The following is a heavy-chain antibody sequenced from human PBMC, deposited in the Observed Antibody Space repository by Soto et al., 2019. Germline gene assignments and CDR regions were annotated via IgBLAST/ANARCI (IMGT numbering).Heavy chain of an antibody. J-gene: IGHJ4*02. Sequence: SETLSLTCAVSGESVTSNVWWSWVRQPPGKGLEWIGEAYHNGLTDYNPSLKSRVTMSVDTSKNEFSLKLPSLTPADTAIYYCARDAAVPGESDRFDYWGQETRVTVSS. CDR2: AYHNGLT. D-gene: IGHD6-19*01. V-gene: IGHV4-4*02. CDR1: GESVTSNVW. CDR3: ARDAAVPGESDRFDY.